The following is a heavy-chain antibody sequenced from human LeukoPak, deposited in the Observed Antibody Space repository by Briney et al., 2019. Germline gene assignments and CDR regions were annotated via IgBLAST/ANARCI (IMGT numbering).Heavy chain of an antibody. D-gene: IGHD3-10*01. Sequence: GGSLRLSCAASGFTFSRYSVNWVRQAPGKGLEWVSCITGSSDYIFYADSVRGRFTISRDNAKDSLFLQMDSLRAEDTAVYYCAKFKGHYGDSEYYFDSWGQGTLVTVSS. V-gene: IGHV3-21*01. CDR2: ITGSSDYI. CDR3: AKFKGHYGDSEYYFDS. J-gene: IGHJ4*02. CDR1: GFTFSRYS.